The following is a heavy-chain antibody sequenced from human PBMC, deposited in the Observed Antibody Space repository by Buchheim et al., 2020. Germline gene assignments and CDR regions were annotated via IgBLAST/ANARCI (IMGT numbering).Heavy chain of an antibody. V-gene: IGHV4-34*01. Sequence: QVQLQQWGAGLLKPSETLSLTCAVYGGSFSGYYWSWIRQPPGKGLEWIGEINHSGSTNYNPSLKSRVTISVDTSKNQFSLKLSSVTAADTAVYYCARVFSYYYDSSGRIDYWGQGTL. J-gene: IGHJ4*02. CDR3: ARVFSYYYDSSGRIDY. CDR1: GGSFSGYY. CDR2: INHSGST. D-gene: IGHD3-22*01.